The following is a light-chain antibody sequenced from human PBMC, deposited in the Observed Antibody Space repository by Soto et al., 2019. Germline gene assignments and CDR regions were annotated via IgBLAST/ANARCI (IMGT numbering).Light chain of an antibody. Sequence: EIVMTQSPATLSVSPRERATLSCRARQSVSSNLAWYQQKPGQAPRLLIYGASTSATGIPARFSGSGSGTEFTLTISSLQSEDFAVYYCQQYNNWPPEKTFGQGTKVEIK. CDR3: QQYNNWPPEKT. V-gene: IGKV3-15*01. J-gene: IGKJ1*01. CDR2: GAS. CDR1: QSVSSN.